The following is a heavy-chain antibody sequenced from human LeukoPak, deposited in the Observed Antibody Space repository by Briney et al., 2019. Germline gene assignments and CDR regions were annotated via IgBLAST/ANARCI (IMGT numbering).Heavy chain of an antibody. CDR1: GFTFSSYA. J-gene: IGHJ4*02. CDR3: AREELQAPVVTTTPPFDY. CDR2: ISYDGSNK. Sequence: GSLRLSCAASGFTFSSYAMHWVRQAPGKGLEWVAVISYDGSNKYYADSVKGRFTISRDNSKNTLYLQMNSLRAEDTAVYYCAREELQAPVVTTTPPFDYWGQGTLVTVSS. D-gene: IGHD2-21*02. V-gene: IGHV3-30-3*01.